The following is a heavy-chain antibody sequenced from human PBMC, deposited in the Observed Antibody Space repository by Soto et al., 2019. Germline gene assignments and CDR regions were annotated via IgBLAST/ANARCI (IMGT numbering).Heavy chain of an antibody. Sequence: EMQVVESGGGLVQRGGSLRLSCVASGFTFSTSWMTWVRQAPGKGLVWVARISSDGSSTRYADSVTGRFTISRDNAKNTLYLQMDSLRGDDTALYYCARLGVWSGAYYYMDVWGKGTTVTVSS. CDR3: ARLGVWSGAYYYMDV. V-gene: IGHV3-74*01. J-gene: IGHJ6*03. CDR1: GFTFSTSW. CDR2: ISSDGSST. D-gene: IGHD3-3*01.